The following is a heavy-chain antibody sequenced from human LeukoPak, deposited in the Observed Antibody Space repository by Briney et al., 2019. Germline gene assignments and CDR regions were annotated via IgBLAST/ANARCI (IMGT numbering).Heavy chain of an antibody. Sequence: SETLSLTCTVSGGSISSYYWSWIRQPPGKGLEWIGYIYYSGSTNYNPSLKSRVTISVDTSKNQFSLKLSSETAADTAVYYCARFVTGYYDSSGPTAFDYWGQGTLVTVSS. CDR1: GGSISSYY. CDR3: ARFVTGYYDSSGPTAFDY. J-gene: IGHJ4*02. D-gene: IGHD3-22*01. CDR2: IYYSGST. V-gene: IGHV4-59*01.